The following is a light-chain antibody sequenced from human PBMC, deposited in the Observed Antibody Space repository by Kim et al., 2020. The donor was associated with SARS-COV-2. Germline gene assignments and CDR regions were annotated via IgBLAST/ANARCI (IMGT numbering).Light chain of an antibody. CDR3: CSYARSSTYVL. J-gene: IGLJ2*01. Sequence: SITLPCTGISSDVRSYNLVSWYRQHPGNAPKHMMYVVSKRPSGVSNRFSGSKSGNTAYLTISGLQAEDEADYYCCSYARSSTYVLFGGATQLTVL. V-gene: IGLV2-23*02. CDR1: SSDVRSYNL. CDR2: VVS.